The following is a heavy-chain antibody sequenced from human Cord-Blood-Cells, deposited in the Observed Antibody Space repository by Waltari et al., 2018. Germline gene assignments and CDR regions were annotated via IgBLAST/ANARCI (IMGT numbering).Heavy chain of an antibody. CDR2: IYHSGST. V-gene: IGHV4-38-2*02. CDR3: ARDGTTVNNWYFDL. D-gene: IGHD4-4*01. J-gene: IGHJ2*01. Sequence: QVQLQESGPGLVKPSETLSLTCAVSGYSISSGYYWGWIRQPPGKGLEWIGSIYHSGSTDYNPSLKSRVTISVDTSKNQFSLKLSSVTAADTAVYYCARDGTTVNNWYFDLWGRGTLVTVSS. CDR1: GYSISSGYY.